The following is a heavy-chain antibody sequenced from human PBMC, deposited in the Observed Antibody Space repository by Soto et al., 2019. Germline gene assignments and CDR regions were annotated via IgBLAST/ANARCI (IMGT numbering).Heavy chain of an antibody. V-gene: IGHV3-30*18. CDR3: AKDLRAGHYDYGMDV. CDR1: GFTFSSYG. Sequence: QVQLVESGGGVVQPGRSLRLSCAASGFTFSSYGMHWVRQAPGKGLEWVAVISYDGSNKYYADSVKGRFTISRDNSKNTLYLQRNSLRAEDTAVYYGAKDLRAGHYDYGMDVWGQGTTVTVSS. J-gene: IGHJ6*02. CDR2: ISYDGSNK. D-gene: IGHD6-13*01.